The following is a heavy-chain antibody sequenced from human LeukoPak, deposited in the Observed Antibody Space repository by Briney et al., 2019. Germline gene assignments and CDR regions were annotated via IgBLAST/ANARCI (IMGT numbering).Heavy chain of an antibody. D-gene: IGHD3-16*02. CDR1: GYTFTSYG. V-gene: IGHV1-18*01. CDR2: ISAYNGNT. J-gene: IGHJ4*02. CDR3: ARVRLRLGELSLIDY. Sequence: GASVKVSCKASGYTFTSYGISWVRQAPGQGLEWMGWISAYNGNTNYAQKLQGRVTMTTDTSTSTAYMELRSLRSDDTAVYYCARVRLRLGELSLIDYWGQGTLVTVSS.